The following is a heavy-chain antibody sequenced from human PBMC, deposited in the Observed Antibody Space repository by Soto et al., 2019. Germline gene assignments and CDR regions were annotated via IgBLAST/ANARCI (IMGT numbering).Heavy chain of an antibody. J-gene: IGHJ4*02. Sequence: PGGSLRLSCAASGFTFSSYSMNWVRQAPGKGLELVSSISSSSSYIYYADSVKGRFTISRDNAKNSLYLQMNSLRAEDTAVYYCARELDSSGYRNPEYYFDYWGQGSLVTVSS. CDR2: ISSSSSYI. CDR1: GFTFSSYS. CDR3: ARELDSSGYRNPEYYFDY. D-gene: IGHD3-22*01. V-gene: IGHV3-21*01.